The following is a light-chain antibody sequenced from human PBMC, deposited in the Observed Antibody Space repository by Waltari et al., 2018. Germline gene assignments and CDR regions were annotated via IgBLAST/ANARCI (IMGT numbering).Light chain of an antibody. CDR3: QQLNSYLT. CDR2: AAT. CDR1: QGISSY. J-gene: IGKJ4*01. Sequence: IQLTQSPSSLSASVGDRVTITCRASQGISSYLAWYQQKPGKAPKLLLYAATTLQSGVPSRFSGSGSGTDFTLTISSLQPEDFATYYCQQLNSYLTFGGGTKVEIK. V-gene: IGKV1-9*01.